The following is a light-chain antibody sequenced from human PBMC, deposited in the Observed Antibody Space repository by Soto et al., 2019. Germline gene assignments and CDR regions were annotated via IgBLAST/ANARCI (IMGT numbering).Light chain of an antibody. Sequence: QSALTQPASVSGSPGQSITTSCTGTSCDVGSYNLVSWYQQHPGKAPKLMIYEGSKRPSGVSNRFSGSKSGNTASLTISGLQAEDEADYYCCSYAGSLFGGGTKLTVL. V-gene: IGLV2-23*01. CDR1: SCDVGSYNL. CDR2: EGS. CDR3: CSYAGSL. J-gene: IGLJ2*01.